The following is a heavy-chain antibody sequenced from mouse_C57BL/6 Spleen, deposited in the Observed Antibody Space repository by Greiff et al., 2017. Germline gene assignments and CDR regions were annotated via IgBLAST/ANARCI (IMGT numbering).Heavy chain of an antibody. J-gene: IGHJ4*01. CDR3: ASLGLGGYYAMDY. D-gene: IGHD3-1*01. V-gene: IGHV1-64*01. Sequence: VQLQQPGAELVKPGASVKLSCKASGYTFTRYWMHWVKQRPGQGLEWIGMIHPNSGSTNYNEKFKSKATLTVDKSSSTAYMQLSSLTSEDSAVYYSASLGLGGYYAMDYWGQGTSVTVSS. CDR2: IHPNSGST. CDR1: GYTFTRYW.